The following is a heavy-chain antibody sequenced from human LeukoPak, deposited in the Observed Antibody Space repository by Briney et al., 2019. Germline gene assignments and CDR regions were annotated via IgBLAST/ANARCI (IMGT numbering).Heavy chain of an antibody. Sequence: SVKVSCKASGGTFSSYAISWVRQAPGQGLEWMGRIIPIFGIANYAQKFQGRVTITAGKSTSTAYMELSSLRSEDTAVYYCARAAMIVVVKDYYYYYGMDVWGQGTTVTVSS. V-gene: IGHV1-69*04. CDR3: ARAAMIVVVKDYYYYYGMDV. CDR2: IIPIFGIA. J-gene: IGHJ6*02. CDR1: GGTFSSYA. D-gene: IGHD3-22*01.